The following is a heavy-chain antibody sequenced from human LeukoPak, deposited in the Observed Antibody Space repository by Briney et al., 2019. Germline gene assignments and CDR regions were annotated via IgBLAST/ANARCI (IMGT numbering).Heavy chain of an antibody. CDR3: ARVRIAAARVGAFDI. V-gene: IGHV3-21*01. CDR2: ISSSSSYI. Sequence: PGGSLRLYCAACGFTFSSYSLNCLRQAPGKELVWVSSISSSSSYIYYADSGKGRFTMSRDNAKNSLYLRMNSLRAEDTAVYYCARVRIAAARVGAFDIGGQGTMVTVSS. J-gene: IGHJ3*02. D-gene: IGHD6-13*01. CDR1: GFTFSSYS.